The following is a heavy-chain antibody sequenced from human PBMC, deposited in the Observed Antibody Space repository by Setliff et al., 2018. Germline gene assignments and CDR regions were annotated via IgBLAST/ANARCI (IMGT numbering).Heavy chain of an antibody. CDR2: IQSTGNT. D-gene: IGHD3-3*01. CDR3: AKVITVFGVVIMENWFDP. J-gene: IGHJ5*02. CDR1: GVSFGSGTYY. V-gene: IGHV4-61*02. Sequence: SETLSLTCTVSGVSFGSGTYYWSWIRQPAGKGLEWIGLIQSTGNTNYNPSLQSRVTISVDTSKNQFSLKLSSVTAADTAVYYCAKVITVFGVVIMENWFDPWGQGTLVTVSS.